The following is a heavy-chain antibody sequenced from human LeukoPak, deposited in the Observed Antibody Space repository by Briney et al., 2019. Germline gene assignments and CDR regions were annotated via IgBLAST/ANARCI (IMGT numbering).Heavy chain of an antibody. Sequence: GSLKGRFTISRDNAKNSLYLQMNSLRAEDTAVYYCARALGASDGDAFDIWGQGTMVTVSS. D-gene: IGHD3-16*01. CDR3: ARALGASDGDAFDI. J-gene: IGHJ3*02. V-gene: IGHV3-21*01.